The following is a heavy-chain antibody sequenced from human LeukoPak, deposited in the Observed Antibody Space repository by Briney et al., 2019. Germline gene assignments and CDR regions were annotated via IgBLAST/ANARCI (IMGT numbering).Heavy chain of an antibody. CDR2: IFPGDSDT. CDR1: RYTFTGYW. D-gene: IGHD3-22*01. CDR3: ARRGSGYHNDY. V-gene: IGHV5-51*01. Sequence: GESLKISCEASRYTFTGYWIGWVRQMPGQGLEWMAIIFPGDSDTRYSPSFQGQVSISADKSISTAYLQWSSLKASDTAMYYCARRGSGYHNDYWGQGTLVTVSS. J-gene: IGHJ4*02.